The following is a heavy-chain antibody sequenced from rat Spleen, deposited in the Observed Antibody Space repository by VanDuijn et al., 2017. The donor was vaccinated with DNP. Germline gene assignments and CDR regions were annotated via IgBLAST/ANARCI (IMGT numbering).Heavy chain of an antibody. J-gene: IGHJ4*01. CDR2: IRNEANSYTT. CDR1: GFTFADFY. D-gene: IGHD1-7*01. CDR3: EKHARPILRVYSYAMDA. Sequence: EVQLVESGGGLVQPGGSLRLSCAASGFTFADFYMSWIRQSPGKAPEWLSFIRNEANSYTTEYNPSVKGRFTISRDDTQNVLYLQMNTLRAEDTAIYCCEKHARPILRVYSYAMDAWGQGTSVTVSS. V-gene: IGHV7-6*01.